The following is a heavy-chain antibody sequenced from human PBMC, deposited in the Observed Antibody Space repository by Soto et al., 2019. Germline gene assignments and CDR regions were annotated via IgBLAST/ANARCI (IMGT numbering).Heavy chain of an antibody. D-gene: IGHD3-10*01. V-gene: IGHV4-59*01. CDR1: SGSISNYY. J-gene: IGHJ6*02. CDR2: ISYSGST. Sequence: QVQLQESGPGLVKPSETLSLTCSVSSGSISNYYWSWIRQPPGKGLEWIGYISYSGSTNYNPSPKGRVTMSVDTSKNQFSLKLSSVTAADTAVYYCARAGTSGYYYYYGMDVWGQGTTVTVSS. CDR3: ARAGTSGYYYYYGMDV.